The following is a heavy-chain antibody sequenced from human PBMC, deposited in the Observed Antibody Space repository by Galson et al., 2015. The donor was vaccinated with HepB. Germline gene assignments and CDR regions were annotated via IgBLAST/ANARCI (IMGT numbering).Heavy chain of an antibody. D-gene: IGHD2-15*01. CDR1: GFTFSSYA. V-gene: IGHV3-30*04. Sequence: LRLSCAASGFTFSSYAMHWVRQAPGKGLEWVAVISYDGSNKYYADSVKGRFTISRNNSKNTLYLQMNSLRAEDTAVYYCARDPCSGGSCYYWYFDLWGRGTLVTVSS. J-gene: IGHJ2*01. CDR2: ISYDGSNK. CDR3: ARDPCSGGSCYYWYFDL.